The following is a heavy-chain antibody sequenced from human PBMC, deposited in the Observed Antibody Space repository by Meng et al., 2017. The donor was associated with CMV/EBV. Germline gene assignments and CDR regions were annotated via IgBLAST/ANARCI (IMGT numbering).Heavy chain of an antibody. CDR1: GYTFTSYG. V-gene: IGHV1-18*01. CDR3: ARGVGAELDAVYFQH. D-gene: IGHD1-26*01. Sequence: QVPLGQSGAEAKEPGASGKDSCKASGYTFTSYGISWVRQAPGQGLEWMGWISAYNGNTTYAKKLQGRVTMTTDKSTSTAYMALRSLRSDDTAVYYCARGVGAELDAVYFQHWGQGTLVTVSS. J-gene: IGHJ1*01. CDR2: ISAYNGNT.